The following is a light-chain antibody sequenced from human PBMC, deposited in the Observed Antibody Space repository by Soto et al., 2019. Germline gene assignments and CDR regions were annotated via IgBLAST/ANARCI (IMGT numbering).Light chain of an antibody. CDR2: AAS. CDR3: QESYSPPIT. V-gene: IGKV1-39*01. Sequence: SQMTPSPASLSASIGNRVIITSWTCQAISNYVNWYQVRPGKAPKLLIYAASTLQSGVPSRFGGSGSGREFTLAITNLQPEDFATYYCQESYSPPITFGQGTRLEIK. J-gene: IGKJ5*01. CDR1: QAISNY.